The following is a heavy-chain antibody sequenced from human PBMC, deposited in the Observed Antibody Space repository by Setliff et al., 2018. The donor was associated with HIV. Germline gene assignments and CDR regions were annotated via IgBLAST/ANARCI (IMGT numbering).Heavy chain of an antibody. Sequence: SETLSLTCTATGDSISSGSSYWSWIRQPAGKGLEWIGHIFTTGSTKYNPSLRSRAAISLDTSTNSFSLQPHSLTAGDTAEYFCARAGMAVISSAFHVWGQGSWVTVS. V-gene: IGHV4-61*09. CDR3: ARAGMAVISSAFHV. CDR1: GDSISSGSSY. D-gene: IGHD6-19*01. J-gene: IGHJ6*02. CDR2: IFTTGST.